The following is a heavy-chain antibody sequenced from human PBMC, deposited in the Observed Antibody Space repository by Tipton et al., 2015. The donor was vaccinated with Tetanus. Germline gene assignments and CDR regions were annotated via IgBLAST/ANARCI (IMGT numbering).Heavy chain of an antibody. CDR1: GGSFSGYY. CDR2: INHSGST. V-gene: IGHV4-34*01. J-gene: IGHJ4*02. D-gene: IGHD6-13*01. Sequence: GLVKPSETLSLTCAVYGGSFSGYYWSWIRQPPGKGLEWIGEINHSGSTNYNPSLKSRVTISVDTSKNQVSLKLSFVTAADTAVYYCARGCSLGRSYSSSWYKPPKVTAMGYFDYWGQGTLVTVSS. CDR3: ARGCSLGRSYSSSWYKPPKVTAMGYFDY.